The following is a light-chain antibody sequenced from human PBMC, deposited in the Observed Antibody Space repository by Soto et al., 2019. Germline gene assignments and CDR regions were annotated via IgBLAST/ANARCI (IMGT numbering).Light chain of an antibody. CDR2: GAS. CDR3: QLYGSSSYT. J-gene: IGKJ2*01. CDR1: QSVTSYY. Sequence: EIVLTQSPGTLSLSPGERATLSCRASQSVTSYYFAWYQQRPGQAPRLLVYGASRRATDIPDRFSGSGSGTDFTLTISRLEPEDFAVYYCQLYGSSSYTFGQGTKLEIK. V-gene: IGKV3-20*01.